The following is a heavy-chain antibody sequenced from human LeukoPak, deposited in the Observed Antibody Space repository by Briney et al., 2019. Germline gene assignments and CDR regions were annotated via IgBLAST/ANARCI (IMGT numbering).Heavy chain of an antibody. CDR3: ASSNIKYSSGWYGETFDY. CDR2: IYYSGST. CDR1: GGSISSYY. D-gene: IGHD6-19*01. V-gene: IGHV4-59*01. Sequence: SETLSLTCTVSGGSISSYYWSWIRQPPGKGLEWIGYIYYSGSTNYNPSLKSRVTISVDTSKNQFSLKLSSVTAADTAVYYCASSNIKYSSGWYGETFDYWGQGTLVTVSS. J-gene: IGHJ4*02.